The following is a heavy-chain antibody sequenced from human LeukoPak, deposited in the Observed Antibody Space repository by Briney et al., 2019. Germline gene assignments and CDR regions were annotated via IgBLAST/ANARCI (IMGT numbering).Heavy chain of an antibody. D-gene: IGHD2-8*02. CDR3: ATPSGYYYGMDV. CDR1: GGSISSYY. Sequence: PSETLSLTCTVSGGSISSYYWSWIRQPPGKGLEWIGYIYYSGSTNYNPSLKSRVTISVDTSKNQFSLKLSSVTAADTAVYYCATPSGYYYGMDVWGQGTTVTVSS. J-gene: IGHJ6*02. V-gene: IGHV4-59*08. CDR2: IYYSGST.